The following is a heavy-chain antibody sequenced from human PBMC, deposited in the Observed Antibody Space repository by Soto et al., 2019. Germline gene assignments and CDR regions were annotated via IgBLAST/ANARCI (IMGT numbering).Heavy chain of an antibody. D-gene: IGHD7-27*01. CDR2: INPSGGST. Sequence: ASVKVSFKASGYTFTSYYMHWVRQAPGQGLEWMGIINPSGGSTSYAQKFQGRVTMTRDTSTSTVYMELSSLRSEDTAVYYCARDPQLGMGFDYWGQGTLVTVSS. J-gene: IGHJ4*02. CDR3: ARDPQLGMGFDY. CDR1: GYTFTSYY. V-gene: IGHV1-46*01.